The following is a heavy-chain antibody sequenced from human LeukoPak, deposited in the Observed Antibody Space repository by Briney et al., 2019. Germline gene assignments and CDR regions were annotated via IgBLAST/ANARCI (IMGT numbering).Heavy chain of an antibody. D-gene: IGHD6-19*01. V-gene: IGHV3-43*01. Sequence: PGGSLRLSCAASGFTFDDYTMHWVRHAPGKGLEWVSLISWDGGSTYYADSVKGRFTISRENSKNSLYLQMNSLRTEDTALYYCAKAGDPEQWLVDGGSFDIWGQGTMVTVSS. CDR3: AKAGDPEQWLVDGGSFDI. CDR1: GFTFDDYT. J-gene: IGHJ3*02. CDR2: ISWDGGST.